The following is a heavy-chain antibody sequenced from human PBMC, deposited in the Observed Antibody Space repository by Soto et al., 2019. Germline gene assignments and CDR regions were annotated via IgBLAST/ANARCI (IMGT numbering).Heavy chain of an antibody. CDR2: ISSDGSDK. Sequence: QVQLVESGGGVVQPGRSLRLSCAASGFTFSSYGMHWVRQAPGKGLEWVAVISSDGSDKHYADSVKGRFTISRDNSKTTLNLQMNSLRAEDTAVYYCAKDFTVGAADYYFDYWGQGTLVTVSS. V-gene: IGHV3-30*18. D-gene: IGHD1-26*01. CDR1: GFTFSSYG. CDR3: AKDFTVGAADYYFDY. J-gene: IGHJ4*02.